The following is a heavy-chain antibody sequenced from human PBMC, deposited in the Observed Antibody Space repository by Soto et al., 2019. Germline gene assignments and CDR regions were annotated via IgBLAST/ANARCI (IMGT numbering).Heavy chain of an antibody. D-gene: IGHD3-10*01. CDR2: ISSSSSYI. CDR3: ASPKAEGSGPYYYYYYGMDV. CDR1: GFTFSSYS. J-gene: IGHJ6*02. Sequence: PGGSLRLSCAASGFTFSSYSMNWVRPAPGKGLEWVSSISSSSSYIYYADSVKGRFTISRDNAKNSLYLQMNSLRAEDTAVYYCASPKAEGSGPYYYYYYGMDVWGQGTTVTVSS. V-gene: IGHV3-21*01.